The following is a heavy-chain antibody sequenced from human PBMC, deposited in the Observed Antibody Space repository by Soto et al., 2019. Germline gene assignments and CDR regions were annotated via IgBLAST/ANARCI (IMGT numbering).Heavy chain of an antibody. V-gene: IGHV3-11*01. CDR1: GFTFTDYS. Sequence: GGSLRLSCAASGFTFTDYSMSWIRQAPGKGLEWLAFIDSRGRTLSYADSVKGRFTISRDNAKNSLYLQMHSLRADDTAVYYCARQAARNYIDYWGQGEVVTVSS. J-gene: IGHJ4*02. CDR3: ARQAARNYIDY. D-gene: IGHD6-6*01. CDR2: IDSRGRTL.